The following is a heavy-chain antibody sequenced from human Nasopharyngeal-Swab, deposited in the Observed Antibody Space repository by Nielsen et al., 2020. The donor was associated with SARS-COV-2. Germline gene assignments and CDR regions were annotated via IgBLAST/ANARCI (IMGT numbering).Heavy chain of an antibody. J-gene: IGHJ4*02. CDR3: TRCGGGCYSGRDY. V-gene: IGHV3-73*01. CDR2: IRSKGNNYAT. Sequence: GESLKISCAASGFTFSDSAIHWVRQASGKGLEWVGRIRSKGNNYATAYAASVKGRFTIFRDDPTNTAFLQMNSLKTEDTAVYYCTRCGGGCYSGRDYWGQRTLVTVSS. D-gene: IGHD2-15*01. CDR1: GFTFSDSA.